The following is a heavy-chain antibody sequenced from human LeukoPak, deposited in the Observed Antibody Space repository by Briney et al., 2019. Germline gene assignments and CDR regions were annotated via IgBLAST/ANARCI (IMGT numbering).Heavy chain of an antibody. CDR3: ARDMSFSTSDWYGELDN. V-gene: IGHV3-7*05. Sequence: PGGSLRLSCAASGFIFDNFWMSWVRQAPGKGLEWVANIKQDGSEIYYMDSVKGRFTISRDNAKKLLYLQMNSLRAEDTALYYCARDMSFSTSDWYGELDNWGQGTLVTVSS. D-gene: IGHD6-19*01. CDR2: IKQDGSEI. CDR1: GFIFDNFW. J-gene: IGHJ4*02.